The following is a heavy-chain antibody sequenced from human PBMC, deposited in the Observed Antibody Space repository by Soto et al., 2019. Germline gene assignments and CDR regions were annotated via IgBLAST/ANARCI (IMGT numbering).Heavy chain of an antibody. V-gene: IGHV3-30*18. D-gene: IGHD3-10*01. CDR3: AKVRYYYCGMDV. CDR2: ISYDGSNK. J-gene: IGHJ6*02. Sequence: QVQLVESGGGAVQPGRSLRLSCAASGFTFSSYGMHWVRQAPGKGLEWVALISYDGSNKYYADSVKGRFTISRDNSKNTLYLQMNTLRAEVTAVYYCAKVRYYYCGMDVWGQGTTVTVSS. CDR1: GFTFSSYG.